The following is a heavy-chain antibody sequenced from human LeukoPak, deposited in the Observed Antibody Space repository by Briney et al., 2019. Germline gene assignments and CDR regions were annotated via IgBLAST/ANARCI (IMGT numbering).Heavy chain of an antibody. J-gene: IGHJ2*01. CDR1: GYYISSGYY. V-gene: IGHV4-38-2*01. Sequence: SETLSLTCAVSGYYISSGYYWGWIRQPPGKGLEWIGSIYQSGRTYYNPSLKSRVTISVDTSKNQFSLKLSSVTAADTAVYYCARPPQKGSGSYYTGCYWYFDLWGRGTLVTVSS. D-gene: IGHD3-10*01. CDR3: ARPPQKGSGSYYTGCYWYFDL. CDR2: IYQSGRT.